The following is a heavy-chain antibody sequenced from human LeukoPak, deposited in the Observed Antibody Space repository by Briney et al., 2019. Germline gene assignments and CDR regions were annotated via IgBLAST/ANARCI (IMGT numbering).Heavy chain of an antibody. CDR2: INPHSGGT. Sequence: GASVKVYCKASGFTFTGYYIHWVRQAPGQGLEWMGYINPHSGGTSSPQKFQGRVTMTTDTSISAAYMELSSLISDDTAMYYCVREGNELLSKNFDYWGQGTLVTVSS. CDR3: VREGNELLSKNFDY. J-gene: IGHJ4*02. D-gene: IGHD2-21*02. V-gene: IGHV1-2*02. CDR1: GFTFTGYY.